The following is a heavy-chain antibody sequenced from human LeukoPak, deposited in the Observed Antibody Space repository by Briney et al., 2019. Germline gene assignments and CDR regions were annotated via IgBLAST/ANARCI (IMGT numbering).Heavy chain of an antibody. CDR3: AKECRSGYYSYYGMDV. CDR2: ISYDGSNK. V-gene: IGHV3-30-3*01. CDR1: GFTFSSYA. J-gene: IGHJ6*01. Sequence: PGRSLRLSCAASGFTFSSYAMHWVRQAPGKGLEWVAVISYDGSNKYYADSVEGRFTIARDNSKNTLYLQMNSLRAEDTAVYYCAKECRSGYYSYYGMDVWGPRTTVTVSS. D-gene: IGHD2-2*01.